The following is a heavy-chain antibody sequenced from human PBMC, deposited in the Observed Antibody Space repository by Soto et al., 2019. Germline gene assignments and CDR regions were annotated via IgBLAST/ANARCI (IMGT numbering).Heavy chain of an antibody. Sequence: SETLSLTCSVSGGSLSKYYWSWIRQPAGKGLEWIGRISTSGHVVSKVSLRSRLTMSVDMSNNHFSLKLTSVSAADTAVYYCARDNNDFWSLYPLAFDYWGQGALVTVSS. D-gene: IGHD3-3*01. CDR2: ISTSGHV. CDR1: GGSLSKYY. J-gene: IGHJ4*02. CDR3: ARDNNDFWSLYPLAFDY. V-gene: IGHV4-4*07.